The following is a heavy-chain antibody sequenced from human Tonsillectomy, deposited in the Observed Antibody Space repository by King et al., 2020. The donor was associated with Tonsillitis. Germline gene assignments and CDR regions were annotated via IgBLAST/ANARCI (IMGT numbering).Heavy chain of an antibody. CDR2: IRNKANSYTT. Sequence: LVESGGGLVQPRGSLRLSCAASGFTLSDHYMDWVRQAPGKGLEWVGRIRNKANSYTTEYAASVKGRFTISTDDSKNSLYLQMNSLKTEDTAVYYCAIGTAYCSGSSCYSVRICDYWGQGTLVTVSS. D-gene: IGHD2-15*01. CDR1: GFTLSDHY. J-gene: IGHJ4*02. V-gene: IGHV3-72*01. CDR3: AIGTAYCSGSSCYSVRICDY.